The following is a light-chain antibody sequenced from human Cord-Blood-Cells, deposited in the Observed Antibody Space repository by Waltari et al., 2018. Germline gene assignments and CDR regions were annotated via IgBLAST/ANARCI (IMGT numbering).Light chain of an antibody. J-gene: IGLJ1*01. V-gene: IGLV2-14*01. Sequence: QPALTQPASVSWSPGQSITISCNGTSSDAGGYNYVSWYQQHPGKAPKLMIYDVSNRPSGVSNRFSGYKSGNTASLTISGLQAEDEADYYCSSYTSSSTYVFGTGTKVTVL. CDR2: DVS. CDR3: SSYTSSSTYV. CDR1: SSDAGGYNY.